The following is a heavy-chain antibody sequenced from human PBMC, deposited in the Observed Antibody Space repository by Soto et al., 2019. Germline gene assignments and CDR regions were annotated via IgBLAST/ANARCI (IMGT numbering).Heavy chain of an antibody. V-gene: IGHV4-59*01. CDR3: ARAGSSWFFDL. CDR1: GGSLSSYY. Sequence: PSETLSLTCVVSGGSLSSYYWSWIRQPPGKGLEWIGYIYYSGSSNSNPSLKSRVTISVDSSKNQLSLKLSSVTAADTAVYFCARAGSSWFFDLWGQGTLVTVSS. D-gene: IGHD6-13*01. CDR2: IYYSGSS. J-gene: IGHJ4*02.